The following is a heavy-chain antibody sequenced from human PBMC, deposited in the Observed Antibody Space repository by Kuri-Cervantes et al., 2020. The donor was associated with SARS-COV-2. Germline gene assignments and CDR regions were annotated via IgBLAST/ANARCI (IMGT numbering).Heavy chain of an antibody. CDR1: GFTFGDYA. CDR2: IRSKAYGGTT. Sequence: GGSLRLSCTASGFTFGDYAMSWVRQAPGKGLEWVGFIRSKAYGGTTEYAASVKGRFTISRDDSKDTLYLQMNSLNTEDTAVYYCTTGGAQWGQGTLVTVSS. V-gene: IGHV3-49*04. J-gene: IGHJ4*02. D-gene: IGHD1-26*01. CDR3: TTGGAQ.